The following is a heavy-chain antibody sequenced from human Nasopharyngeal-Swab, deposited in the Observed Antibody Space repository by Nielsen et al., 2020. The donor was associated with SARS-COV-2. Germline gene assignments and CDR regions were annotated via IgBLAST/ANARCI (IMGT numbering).Heavy chain of an antibody. CDR2: IYHSGST. Sequence: RQAPGKGLEGIGYIYHSGSTYYNPSLKSRVTISVDRSKNQFSLKLSSVTAADTAVYYCARATYYDYVWGSYRPGAFDIWGQGTMVTVSS. CDR3: ARATYYDYVWGSYRPGAFDI. D-gene: IGHD3-16*02. J-gene: IGHJ3*02. V-gene: IGHV4-30-2*01.